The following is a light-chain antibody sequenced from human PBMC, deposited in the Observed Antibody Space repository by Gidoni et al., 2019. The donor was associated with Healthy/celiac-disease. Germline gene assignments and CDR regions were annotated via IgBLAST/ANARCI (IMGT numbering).Light chain of an antibody. CDR1: SSNIGTNY. J-gene: IGLJ1*01. V-gene: IGLV1-47*01. CDR2: RNN. Sequence: QSVLTQPPSASGTPGQRVTISCSGSSSNIGTNYVYWYQQLPEAAPKLLTYRNNQRPSGVPDRFSGSKSGTSASRAISGLRSEDEADYYCAAWDDSLSGLYVFGTGTKVSVL. CDR3: AAWDDSLSGLYV.